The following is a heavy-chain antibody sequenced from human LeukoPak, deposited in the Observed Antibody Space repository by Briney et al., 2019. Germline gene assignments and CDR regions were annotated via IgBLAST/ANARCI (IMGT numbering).Heavy chain of an antibody. Sequence: SETLSLTCTVSGGSISSGSYYWSWIRQPAGKGLEWIGRIYTSGSINYNPSLKSRVTISVDTSKNQFSLKLSSVTAADTAVYYCARRENSGYGWYFDLWGRGTLVTVSS. V-gene: IGHV4-61*02. CDR1: GGSISSGSYY. CDR3: ARRENSGYGWYFDL. J-gene: IGHJ2*01. CDR2: IYTSGSI. D-gene: IGHD5-12*01.